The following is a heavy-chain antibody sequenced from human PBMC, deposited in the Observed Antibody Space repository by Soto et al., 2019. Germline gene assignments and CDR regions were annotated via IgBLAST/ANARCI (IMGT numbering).Heavy chain of an antibody. CDR2: ISYDGSNK. CDR3: ARLKAVYYHTRGTDY. J-gene: IGHJ4*02. Sequence: PWGSLRLSCAASGFTFSSYAMHWVRQAPGKGLEWVAVISYDGSNKYYADSVKGRFTISRDNSKNTLYLQMNSLRAEDTAVYYCARLKAVYYHTRGTDYWGQGILVTLSS. V-gene: IGHV3-30-3*01. CDR1: GFTFSSYA. D-gene: IGHD3-22*01.